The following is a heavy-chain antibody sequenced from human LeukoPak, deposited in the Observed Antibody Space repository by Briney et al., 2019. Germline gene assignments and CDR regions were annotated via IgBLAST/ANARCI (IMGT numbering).Heavy chain of an antibody. J-gene: IGHJ4*02. V-gene: IGHV3-23*01. Sequence: PGGSLRLSCATSGFPFETNAMSWARQAPGKGLEWVATIGNTETFYADSVTGRFTISRDSSKNTVNLQMNRLRVEDTAIYYCAKDWIQFNRVFDCFDSWGQGTLVTVSS. CDR3: AKDWIQFNRVFDCFDS. CDR2: IGNTET. D-gene: IGHD5-18*01. CDR1: GFPFETNA.